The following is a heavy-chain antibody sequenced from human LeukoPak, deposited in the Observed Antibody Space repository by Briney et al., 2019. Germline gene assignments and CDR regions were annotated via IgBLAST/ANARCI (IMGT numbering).Heavy chain of an antibody. CDR1: GGSVSSGSYY. CDR2: IHYSGST. D-gene: IGHD2-2*01. Sequence: PSETLSLTCTDSGGSVSSGSYYWSWIRQPPGKGLEWIGYIHYSGSTNYNPSLESRVTISVDTSKNQFSLKLNSVTAADTAVYYCARDKGYCSSTSCYGLGYWGQGTLVTVSS. V-gene: IGHV4-61*01. CDR3: ARDKGYCSSTSCYGLGY. J-gene: IGHJ4*02.